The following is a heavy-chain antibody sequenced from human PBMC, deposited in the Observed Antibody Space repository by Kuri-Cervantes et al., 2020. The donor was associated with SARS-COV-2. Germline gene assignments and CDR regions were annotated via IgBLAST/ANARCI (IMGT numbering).Heavy chain of an antibody. Sequence: SQTLSLTCTVSGCSISSSSYYWGWNRQPPGKGLEWNGSIYYSGSSYYNPSLKRRVTISVDTSKNQFSLKMSSVTAADTAVYYCARHHSGSGWYVPEFDYWGQGTLVTVSS. CDR3: ARHHSGSGWYVPEFDY. V-gene: IGHV4-39*01. CDR1: GCSISSSSYY. CDR2: IYYSGSS. J-gene: IGHJ4*02. D-gene: IGHD6-19*01.